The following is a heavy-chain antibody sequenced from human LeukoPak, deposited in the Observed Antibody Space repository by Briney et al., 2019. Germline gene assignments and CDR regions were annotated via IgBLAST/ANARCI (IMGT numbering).Heavy chain of an antibody. V-gene: IGHV1-2*02. CDR1: GYTFTGYY. CDR3: ASARQAGSRGAFDI. CDR2: INPNSGGT. J-gene: IGHJ3*02. Sequence: ASVKVSCKASGYTFTGYYMHWVRQAPGQGLEWMGWINPNSGGTNYARKFQGRVTMTRDTSISTAYMELSRLRSDDTAVYYCASARQAGSRGAFDIWGQGTMVTVSS. D-gene: IGHD5-12*01.